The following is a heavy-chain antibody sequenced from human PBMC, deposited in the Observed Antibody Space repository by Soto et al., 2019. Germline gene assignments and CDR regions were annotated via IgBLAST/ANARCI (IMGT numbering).Heavy chain of an antibody. V-gene: IGHV3-21*01. CDR2: ISSSSSYI. J-gene: IGHJ4*02. CDR1: GFTFSSYG. CDR3: ARDPVLRYFDWLLAPAHFDY. Sequence: PGGSLRLSCAASGFTFSSYGMHWVRQAPGKGLEWVSSISSSSSYIYYADSVKGRFTISRDNAKNSLYLQMNSLRAEDTAVYYCARDPVLRYFDWLLAPAHFDYWGQGTLVTVSS. D-gene: IGHD3-9*01.